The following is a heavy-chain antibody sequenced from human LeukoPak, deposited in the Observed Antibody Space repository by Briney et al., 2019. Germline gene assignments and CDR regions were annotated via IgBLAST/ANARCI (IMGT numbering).Heavy chain of an antibody. CDR3: ARVGYYASGPFSYFDY. D-gene: IGHD3-10*01. J-gene: IGHJ4*02. CDR2: ISYDGSNE. CDR1: GFTFRNYG. V-gene: IGHV3-30*03. Sequence: PGGSLRLSCAASGFTFRNYGMHWVRQAPGKGLEWVAVISYDGSNEYYADSVKGRFTISRDNSKNTLYLQMNSLSVEDTAVYYCARVGYYASGPFSYFDYWGQGTLVTVSS.